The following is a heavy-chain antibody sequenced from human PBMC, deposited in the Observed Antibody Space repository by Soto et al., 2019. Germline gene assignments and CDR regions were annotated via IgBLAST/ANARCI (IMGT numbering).Heavy chain of an antibody. D-gene: IGHD3-22*01. CDR3: ARGRYYDSSGTDVFDI. J-gene: IGHJ3*02. CDR2: IIPLLGIA. Sequence: QVQLVQSGAEVKKPGSSVKVSCKASGGTFSTYTITWVRQAPGQGLEWMGRIIPLLGIANYAQKFQGRLTVTADKSTGTAYMELSSLRSEDTAVYYCARGRYYDSSGTDVFDIWGQGTMVTVSS. CDR1: GGTFSTYT. V-gene: IGHV1-69*02.